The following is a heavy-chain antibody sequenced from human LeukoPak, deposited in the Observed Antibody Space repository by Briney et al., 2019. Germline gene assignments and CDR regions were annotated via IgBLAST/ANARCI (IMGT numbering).Heavy chain of an antibody. Sequence: SETLSLTCSVSGGSINNYYWGWIRRPPGRGLEYIGHIYYTGKTDYNPSFKSRVTMSVDTSKNQLSLKLHFLTAADMAVYYCARWDCSSGTCYYLDYWGQGTLVIVSS. V-gene: IGHV4-59*01. D-gene: IGHD2-15*01. CDR3: ARWDCSSGTCYYLDY. J-gene: IGHJ4*02. CDR1: GGSINNYY. CDR2: IYYTGKT.